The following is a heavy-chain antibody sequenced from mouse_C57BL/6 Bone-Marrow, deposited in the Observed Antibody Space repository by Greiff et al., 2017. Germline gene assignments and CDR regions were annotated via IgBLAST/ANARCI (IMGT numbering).Heavy chain of an antibody. CDR3: ARSWGVRWCLAY. J-gene: IGHJ3*01. D-gene: IGHD1-1*02. V-gene: IGHV1-55*01. CDR1: GYTFTSYW. Sequence: QVQLQQPGAELVKPGASVKMSCKASGYTFTSYWITWVKQRPGQGLEWIGDIYPGSGSTNYNEKFKSKATLTVDTSSSTAYMQLSSLTSEDSAVYYCARSWGVRWCLAYWGQGTLVTVSA. CDR2: IYPGSGST.